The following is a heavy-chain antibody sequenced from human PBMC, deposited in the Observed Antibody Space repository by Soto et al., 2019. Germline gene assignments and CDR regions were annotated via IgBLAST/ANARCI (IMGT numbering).Heavy chain of an antibody. CDR1: GGSISSSSYY. D-gene: IGHD3-3*01. CDR2: IYYSGST. V-gene: IGHV4-39*01. Sequence: SETLSLTCTVSGGSISSSSYYWGWIRQPPGKGLEWIGSIYYSGSTYYNPSLKSQVTISVDTSKNQFSLKLSSVTAADTAVYYCARGFWSGYLYYFDYWGQGTLVTVSS. CDR3: ARGFWSGYLYYFDY. J-gene: IGHJ4*02.